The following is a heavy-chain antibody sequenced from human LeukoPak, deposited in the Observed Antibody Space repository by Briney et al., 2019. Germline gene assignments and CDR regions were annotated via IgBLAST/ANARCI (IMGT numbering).Heavy chain of an antibody. CDR1: GLTFSSHR. CDR2: INDDASST. CDR3: ASTISCLL. D-gene: IGHD2-15*01. Sequence: GGSLRLSCAASGLTFSSHRMHWVRQAPGEGLVWVSRINDDASSTTYADSVKGRFTISRDNTKNMLYLEMKGLRVEDTAVYYCASTISCLLWGQGTLVTVSS. V-gene: IGHV3-74*01. J-gene: IGHJ4*02.